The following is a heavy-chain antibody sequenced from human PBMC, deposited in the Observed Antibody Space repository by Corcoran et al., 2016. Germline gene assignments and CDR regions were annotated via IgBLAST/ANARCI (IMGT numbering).Heavy chain of an antibody. J-gene: IGHJ4*02. Sequence: EVQLVESGGGLVQPGGSLKLSCAASGFTFSGSAMHWVRQASGKGLEWVGRIRSKANSYATAYAASVKGRCTISRDDSKNTAYLQMNSLKTEDTAVYYCTRPPSSGWVGYWGQGTLVTVSS. D-gene: IGHD6-19*01. CDR1: GFTFSGSA. V-gene: IGHV3-73*02. CDR2: IRSKANSYAT. CDR3: TRPPSSGWVGY.